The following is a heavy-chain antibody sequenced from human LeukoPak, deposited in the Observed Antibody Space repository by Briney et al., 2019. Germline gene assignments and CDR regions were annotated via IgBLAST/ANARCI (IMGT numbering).Heavy chain of an antibody. CDR3: ARDQRITMIEALHAGVNY. V-gene: IGHV1-2*02. J-gene: IGHJ4*02. Sequence: ASVKVSCKASGYTFTGYYMHWVRQAPGQGLEWMGWINPNSGGTNYAQKFQGRVTMTRDTSISTAYMELSRLRSDDTAVYYCARDQRITMIEALHAGVNYGGQGPLVTVSS. CDR1: GYTFTGYY. D-gene: IGHD3-22*01. CDR2: INPNSGGT.